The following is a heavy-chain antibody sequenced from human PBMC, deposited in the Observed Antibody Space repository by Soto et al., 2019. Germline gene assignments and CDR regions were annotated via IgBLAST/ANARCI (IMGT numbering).Heavy chain of an antibody. CDR2: INIVGGNT. CDR3: TKNYYFDC. CDR1: GFTFSNYA. J-gene: IGHJ4*02. Sequence: VQLLESGGGLVQPGGSLRLSCAASGFTFSNYAMSWVRQAPGKALEWVSSINIVGGNTNYAASARGRFTMSRDDSKNTVFLQMNRLRAEDTAIYYCTKNYYFDCWGQGALVTVSS. V-gene: IGHV3-23*01.